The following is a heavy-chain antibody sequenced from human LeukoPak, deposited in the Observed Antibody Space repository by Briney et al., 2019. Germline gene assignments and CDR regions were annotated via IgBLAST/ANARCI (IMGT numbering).Heavy chain of an antibody. J-gene: IGHJ4*02. CDR3: ARDHSSWELPSDY. Sequence: GGSLRLSCAASGFIFSNYWMSWVRQAPGKGLEWVANIKQDGSKKYYIDSVKGRFTISRDNAKNSLYLQMNSLRAEDTAVYYCARDHSSWELPSDYWGQGTLVTVSS. CDR1: GFIFSNYW. V-gene: IGHV3-7*01. D-gene: IGHD6-13*01. CDR2: IKQDGSKK.